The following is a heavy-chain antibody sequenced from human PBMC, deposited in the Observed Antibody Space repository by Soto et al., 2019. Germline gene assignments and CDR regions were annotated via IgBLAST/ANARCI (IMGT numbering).Heavy chain of an antibody. CDR2: MNPNSGNT. CDR3: ARRYSNERDHVFDV. CDR1: GYTFTSCD. Sequence: ASVKVSCKASGYTFTSCDINWVRQATGQGLEWMGWMNPNSGNTGYAQKFQGRVSMTRDTSISTAYMEVSSLRSEDTAVYYCARRYSNERDHVFDVWGQGTKVTVSS. D-gene: IGHD5-18*01. V-gene: IGHV1-8*01. J-gene: IGHJ3*01.